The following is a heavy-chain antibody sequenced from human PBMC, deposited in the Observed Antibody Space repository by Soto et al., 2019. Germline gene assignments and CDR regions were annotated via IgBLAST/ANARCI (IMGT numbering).Heavy chain of an antibody. CDR3: ARSSGTSRYSSSWGAIDY. CDR1: GYTFTGYA. D-gene: IGHD6-13*01. J-gene: IGHJ4*02. CDR2: INAGNGNT. V-gene: IGHV1-3*05. Sequence: QVQLVQSGAEEKKPGASVKVSCKASGYTFTGYAMHWVRQAPGQRLEWMAWINAGNGNTKYSQKFQGRVTITRDTSASTAYMELSSLRSEDTAVYYCARSSGTSRYSSSWGAIDYWGQGTLVTVSS.